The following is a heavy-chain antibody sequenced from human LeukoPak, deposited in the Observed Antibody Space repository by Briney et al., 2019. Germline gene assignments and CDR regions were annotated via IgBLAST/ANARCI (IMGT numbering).Heavy chain of an antibody. V-gene: IGHV4-59*01. D-gene: IGHD4-17*01. CDR2: IYYSGST. CDR3: AGLGTYGDYPNPYYYYYYYMDV. CDR1: GGSISSYY. J-gene: IGHJ6*03. Sequence: SETLSLTCTVSGGSISSYYWSWIRQPPGKGLEWIGYIYYSGSTNYNPSLKSRVTISVDTSKNQFSLKLSSVTAADTAVYYCAGLGTYGDYPNPYYYYYYYMDVWGKGTTVTVSS.